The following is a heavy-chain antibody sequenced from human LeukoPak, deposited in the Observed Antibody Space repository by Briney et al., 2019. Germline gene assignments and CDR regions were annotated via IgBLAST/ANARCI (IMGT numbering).Heavy chain of an antibody. CDR3: AREPPSGGDYLTGWFDP. V-gene: IGHV1-69*13. CDR1: GGTFSSYA. J-gene: IGHJ5*02. D-gene: IGHD4-17*01. CDR2: IIPIFGTA. Sequence: SVKVSCKASGGTFSSYAISWVRQAPGQGLEWMGGIIPIFGTANYAQKFQGRVTITADESTSTAYMELSSLRSEDTAVYYCAREPPSGGDYLTGWFDPWGQGTLVTVSS.